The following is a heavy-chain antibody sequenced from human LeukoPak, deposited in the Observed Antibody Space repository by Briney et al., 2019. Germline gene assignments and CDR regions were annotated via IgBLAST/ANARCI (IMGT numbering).Heavy chain of an antibody. J-gene: IGHJ3*02. Sequence: SQTLSLTCGISGDSVSSNSAAWNWIRQSPSRGLEWLGRTYYRSKWYTEYAVSVKSRITINPDTSKNQFSLQLNAVTPEDTAVYSCAKGGGSGGWYTAFDIWGQGTMVTVSS. CDR1: GDSVSSNSAA. CDR3: AKGGGSGGWYTAFDI. D-gene: IGHD6-19*01. V-gene: IGHV6-1*01. CDR2: TYYRSKWYT.